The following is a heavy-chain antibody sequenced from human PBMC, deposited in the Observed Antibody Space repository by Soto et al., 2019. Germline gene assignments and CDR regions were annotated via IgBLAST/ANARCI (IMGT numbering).Heavy chain of an antibody. V-gene: IGHV3-23*01. CDR1: GFTFSSYA. CDR2: ISGSGGST. D-gene: IGHD2-15*01. Sequence: EVQLLESGGGLVQPGGSLRLSCAASGFTFSSYAMSWVRQAPGKGLEWVSAISGSGGSTYYADSVKGRFTISRDNSKNTLYLQMNSLRAGGTAVYYWSKEPVGLLGWFDPWGQGTLVTVSS. CDR3: SKEPVGLLGWFDP. J-gene: IGHJ5*02.